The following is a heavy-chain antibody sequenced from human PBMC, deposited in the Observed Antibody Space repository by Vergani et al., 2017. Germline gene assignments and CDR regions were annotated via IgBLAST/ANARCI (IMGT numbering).Heavy chain of an antibody. CDR1: GGSISSYY. J-gene: IGHJ6*02. CDR3: ARDSPYYDSSGYQSGMDV. D-gene: IGHD3-22*01. V-gene: IGHV4-4*07. Sequence: QVQLQESGPGLVKPSETLSLTCTVSGGSISSYYWSWIRQPAGKGLERIGRIYTSGSTNYNPSLKSRVTMSVDTSKNQFSLKLSSVTAADTAVYYCARDSPYYDSSGYQSGMDVWGQGTTVTVSS. CDR2: IYTSGST.